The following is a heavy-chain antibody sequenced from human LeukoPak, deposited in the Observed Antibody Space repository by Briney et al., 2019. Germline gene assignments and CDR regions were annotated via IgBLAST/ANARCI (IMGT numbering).Heavy chain of an antibody. J-gene: IGHJ4*02. D-gene: IGHD3-10*01. V-gene: IGHV4-39*07. CDR3: ARLDYYGFGRNFDY. CDR2: IYYSGST. Sequence: SETLSLTCAVSGGSISSNSYYWGWIRQPPGKGLEWIGSIYYSGSTYYNPSLKSRVTISVDTSKNQFSLKLSSVTAADTAVYYCARLDYYGFGRNFDYWGQGTLVTVSS. CDR1: GGSISSNSYY.